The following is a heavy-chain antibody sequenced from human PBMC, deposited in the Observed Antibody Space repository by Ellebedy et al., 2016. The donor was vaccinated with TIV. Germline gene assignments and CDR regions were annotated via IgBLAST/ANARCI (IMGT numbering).Heavy chain of an antibody. CDR1: GFTFSDYY. CDR3: AKSFTANWFDP. CDR2: ISSSTTYT. V-gene: IGHV3-11*06. Sequence: GESLKISCAASGFTFSDYYMSWIRQAPGKGLEWISYISSSTTYTNYADSVKGRFTISRDNAKNSLYLRMNSLRAEDTAVYYCAKSFTANWFDPWGQGTLVTVSS. J-gene: IGHJ5*02.